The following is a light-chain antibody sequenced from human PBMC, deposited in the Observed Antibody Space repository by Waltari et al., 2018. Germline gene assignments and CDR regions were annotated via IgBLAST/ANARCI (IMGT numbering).Light chain of an antibody. J-gene: IGKJ1*01. Sequence: DIQMTQSPPTLSASVGHRVTLTCRASQNINSWLAWYQQKPGMAPKLLISKASTLESGVPSRFSGSGSGTEFTLTIGSLQPDDLATYYCQQYRTNPWAFGQGTKV. CDR3: QQYRTNPWA. CDR1: QNINSW. V-gene: IGKV1-5*03. CDR2: KAS.